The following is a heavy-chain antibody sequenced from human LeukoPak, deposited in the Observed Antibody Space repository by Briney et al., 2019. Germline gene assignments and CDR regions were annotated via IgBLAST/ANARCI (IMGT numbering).Heavy chain of an antibody. CDR3: ATVSNHFQH. J-gene: IGHJ1*01. V-gene: IGHV4-39*07. Sequence: SETLSLTCTVSGGSISSSSYYWGWIRQPPGKGLEWIGSIYYSGSTYYNPSLKSRVTISVDTSKNQFSLKLSSVTAADMAVYYCATVSNHFQHWGQGTLVTVSS. CDR2: IYYSGST. CDR1: GGSISSSSYY.